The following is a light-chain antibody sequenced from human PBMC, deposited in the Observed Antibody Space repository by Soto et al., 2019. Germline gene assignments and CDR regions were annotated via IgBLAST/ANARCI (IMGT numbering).Light chain of an antibody. CDR1: SSDVGGYNY. CDR3: SSYTSSSTLCV. J-gene: IGLJ6*01. V-gene: IGLV2-14*01. CDR2: EVS. Sequence: QSALTQPASVSGSPGQSITISCTGTSSDVGGYNYVSWYQQHPGKAPKLMIYEVSNRPSGVSNRFSGPKSGNTASLTISGLQAEDEADYYCSSYTSSSTLCVFGSGTQLTVL.